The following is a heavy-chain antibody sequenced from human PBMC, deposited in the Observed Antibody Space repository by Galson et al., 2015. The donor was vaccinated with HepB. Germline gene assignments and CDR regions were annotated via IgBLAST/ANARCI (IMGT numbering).Heavy chain of an antibody. CDR1: GGSISSYY. V-gene: IGHV4-4*07. Sequence: ETLSLTCTVSGGSISSYYWSWIRQPAGKGLEWIGRIYTSGSTNYNPSLKSRVTMSVDTSKNQFSLKLSSVTAADTAVYYCARGTRLPYSYGSNWFDPWGQGTLVTVSS. CDR2: IYTSGST. J-gene: IGHJ5*02. CDR3: ARGTRLPYSYGSNWFDP. D-gene: IGHD5-18*01.